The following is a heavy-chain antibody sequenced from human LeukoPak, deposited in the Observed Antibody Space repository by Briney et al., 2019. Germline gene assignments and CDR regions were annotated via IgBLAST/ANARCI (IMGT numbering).Heavy chain of an antibody. D-gene: IGHD6-19*01. V-gene: IGHV6-1*01. CDR1: GDSVSSTSAA. Sequence: SQTLSLTCAISGDSVSSTSAAWNWIRQSPSRGLEWLGRTYYRSRWNNDYAVSVKGRISINPDTSKNQFSLQLSSVTPEDTAVYYCATSNGWYFKTWGQGTLVTVSS. CDR3: ATSNGWYFKT. J-gene: IGHJ4*02. CDR2: TYYRSRWNN.